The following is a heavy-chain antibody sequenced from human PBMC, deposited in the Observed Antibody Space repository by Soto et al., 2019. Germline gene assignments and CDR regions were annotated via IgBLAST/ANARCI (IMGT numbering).Heavy chain of an antibody. J-gene: IGHJ5*02. CDR1: GGSISSGDYY. CDR3: ASDIPTSTNVLRYCDPA. D-gene: IGHD3-9*01. V-gene: IGHV4-30-4*01. CDR2: IYYSGSI. Sequence: QVQLQESGPGLEKPSQTLSLACTVSGGSISSGDYYWSWIRQPPGKGLEWIGSIYYSGSIYYNPSLKSRVTISVDTSKSQFSLKLSSVTAADTAVYYCASDIPTSTNVLRYCDPAWGQGTRVTVSS.